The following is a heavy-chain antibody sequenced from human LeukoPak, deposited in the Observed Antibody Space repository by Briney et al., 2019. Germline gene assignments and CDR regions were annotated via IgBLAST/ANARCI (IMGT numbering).Heavy chain of an antibody. D-gene: IGHD1-26*01. J-gene: IGHJ4*02. V-gene: IGHV4-59*01. Sequence: PSETLFLTCTVSGGSINTYYWSWIRQPPGKGLEWIGYIYSSGSTNYNPSLKSRVTISVDTSKNQFSLKLSSVTAADTAVYYCARAGVGGATANDYWGQGTLVTVSS. CDR3: ARAGVGGATANDY. CDR2: IYSSGST. CDR1: GGSINTYY.